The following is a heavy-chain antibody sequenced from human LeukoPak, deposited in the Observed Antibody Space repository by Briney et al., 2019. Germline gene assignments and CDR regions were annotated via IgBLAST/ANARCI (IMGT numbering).Heavy chain of an antibody. Sequence: GGSLRLSCATSGFTFSGSAMHWVRQASGKGLEWVGRIRSKAVNYATAYAASVKGSFTISRDDSENTAYLQMNSLKTEDTAVYYCARTPPGIANAFYFDYWGQGTLVTVSS. V-gene: IGHV3-73*01. CDR1: GFTFSGSA. J-gene: IGHJ4*02. CDR3: ARTPPGIANAFYFDY. D-gene: IGHD6-13*01. CDR2: IRSKAVNYAT.